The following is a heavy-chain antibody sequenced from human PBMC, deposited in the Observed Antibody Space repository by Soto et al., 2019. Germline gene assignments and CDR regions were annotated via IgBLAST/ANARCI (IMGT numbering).Heavy chain of an antibody. CDR2: ISYDGSNK. J-gene: IGHJ4*02. Sequence: GGSLRLSCAASGFTFSSYGMHWVRQAPGKGLEWVAVISYDGSNKYYADSVKGRFTISRDNSKNTVYLQMNSLRAEDTAVYYCAKDTYYHDSSGYYVFEYWGQGTLVTVPQ. D-gene: IGHD3-22*01. V-gene: IGHV3-30*18. CDR1: GFTFSSYG. CDR3: AKDTYYHDSSGYYVFEY.